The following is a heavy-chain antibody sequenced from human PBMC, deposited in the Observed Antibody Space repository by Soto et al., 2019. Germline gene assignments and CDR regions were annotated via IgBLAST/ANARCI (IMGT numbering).Heavy chain of an antibody. Sequence: QVHLVQSGAEVKKAGSSVKVSCKASGGTVSSYGITWMRQAPGKGLEWMGVFIPIFASAHYAQKFQDRVTITADESTNTANMELSGLRSEDTAIYYCARDLSSDSTGFRGYDVWGQGTLVTVSS. CDR3: ARDLSSDSTGFRGYDV. D-gene: IGHD3-10*01. CDR2: FIPIFASA. CDR1: GGTVSSYG. J-gene: IGHJ4*02. V-gene: IGHV1-69*01.